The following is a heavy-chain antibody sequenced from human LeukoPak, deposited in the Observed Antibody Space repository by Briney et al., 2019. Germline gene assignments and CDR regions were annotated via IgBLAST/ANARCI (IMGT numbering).Heavy chain of an antibody. CDR3: AKDLHYDSSGPFDY. CDR1: GFTFSSYG. CDR2: ISYDGSNK. J-gene: IGHJ4*02. Sequence: GGSLRLSCVASGFTFSSYGMHWVRQAPGKGLEWVAVISYDGSNKYYADSVKGRFTISRDNSKNTLYLQMNSLRAEDTAVYYCAKDLHYDSSGPFDYWGQGTLVTVSS. V-gene: IGHV3-30*18. D-gene: IGHD3-22*01.